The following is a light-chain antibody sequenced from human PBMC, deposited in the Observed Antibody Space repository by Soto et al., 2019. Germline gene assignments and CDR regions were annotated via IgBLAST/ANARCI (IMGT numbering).Light chain of an antibody. V-gene: IGKV3-20*01. J-gene: IGKJ1*01. CDR1: QSVISSY. CDR2: GPS. Sequence: EIVLTQSPGTLSLSPGERATLSCKASQSVISSYLAWYQQKPGQAPRLLIYGPSSRATGIPDRFSGSGSGTDFTLTISRLEPEDFPVYYCHQYGNSPTFGQGTKVEI. CDR3: HQYGNSPT.